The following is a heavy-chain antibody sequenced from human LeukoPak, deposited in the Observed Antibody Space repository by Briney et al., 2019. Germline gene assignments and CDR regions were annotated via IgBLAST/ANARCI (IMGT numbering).Heavy chain of an antibody. V-gene: IGHV3-21*04. Sequence: PGGSLRLSCAASGFTFSSYSMNWVRQAPGKGLEWVSSISSSSSYIYYADSVKGRFTISRDNSKNTLYLQMNSLRAEDTAVYYCARVGYRQQLTILGAFDIWGQGTMVTVSS. CDR2: ISSSSSYI. CDR1: GFTFSSYS. CDR3: ARVGYRQQLTILGAFDI. D-gene: IGHD6-13*01. J-gene: IGHJ3*02.